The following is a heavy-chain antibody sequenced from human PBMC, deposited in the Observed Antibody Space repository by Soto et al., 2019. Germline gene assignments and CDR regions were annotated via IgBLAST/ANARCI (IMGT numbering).Heavy chain of an antibody. V-gene: IGHV4-39*01. J-gene: IGHJ4*02. CDR1: GVSIRSSISY. D-gene: IGHD6-19*01. CDR2: IYYSGST. CDR3: AKLAGIYFDY. Sequence: PSATLCLTCTVDGVSIRSSISYWGWIRQPPGKGLEWIGSIYYSGSTYYNPSLKSRVTISVDTSKNQFSLKLSSVTAADTAVYYCAKLAGIYFDYWGQGTLVTVSS.